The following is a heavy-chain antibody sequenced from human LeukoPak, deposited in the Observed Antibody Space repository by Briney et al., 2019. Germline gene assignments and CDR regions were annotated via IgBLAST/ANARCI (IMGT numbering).Heavy chain of an antibody. D-gene: IGHD5-18*01. Sequence: PPETLSLTCTVSGGSISSGSYYWSWIRQPAGKGLEWIGRIYTSGSTNYNPSLKSRVTISVDTSKNQFSLKLSSVTAADTAVYYCARGSHRHSYGDYWGQGTLVTVSS. CDR1: GGSISSGSYY. CDR3: ARGSHRHSYGDY. J-gene: IGHJ4*02. V-gene: IGHV4-61*02. CDR2: IYTSGST.